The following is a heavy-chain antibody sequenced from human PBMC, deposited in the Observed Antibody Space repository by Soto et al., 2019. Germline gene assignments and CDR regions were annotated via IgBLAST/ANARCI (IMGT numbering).Heavy chain of an antibody. CDR3: AKGAFLTGWFDP. Sequence: GGSLRLSCAASGFTFDGYAVSWVRQAPGKGLEWVSGINGGGVNAYYTDSVKGRFTISRDNSKNTLYLQMNSVRAEDTAVYYCAKGAFLTGWFDPWGQGTLVTVSS. V-gene: IGHV3-23*01. D-gene: IGHD3-3*02. CDR1: GFTFDGYA. J-gene: IGHJ5*02. CDR2: INGGGVNA.